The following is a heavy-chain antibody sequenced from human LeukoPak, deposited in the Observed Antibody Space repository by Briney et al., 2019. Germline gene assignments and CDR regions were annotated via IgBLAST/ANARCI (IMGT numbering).Heavy chain of an antibody. CDR1: GLTFSSSW. J-gene: IGHJ5*02. V-gene: IGHV3-74*01. D-gene: IGHD3-10*01. Sequence: PGGSLRLSCAVSGLTFSSSWMDWVRQAPGKGLVWVSRINSDGSNTNYADSVKGRSTISRDNAKNTVYLQMNSLRAEDTAVYYCARGRGPYGWFDPWGQGTLVTVSS. CDR3: ARGRGPYGWFDP. CDR2: INSDGSNT.